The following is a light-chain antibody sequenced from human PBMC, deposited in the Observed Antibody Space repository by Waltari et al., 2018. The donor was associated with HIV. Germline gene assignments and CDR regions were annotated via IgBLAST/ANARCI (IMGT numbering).Light chain of an antibody. V-gene: IGLV1-44*01. CDR2: SNN. Sequence: QSVLAQPPSVSGTPGQRVTISCSGTTSNIGTNVVNWYQQVPGTAPKLLISSNNLRPSGVPDRFSGFKPGASASLAINGLQSEDEADYYCATWDDTPTGHVLFGGGTKVTVL. CDR3: ATWDDTPTGHVL. CDR1: TSNIGTNV. J-gene: IGLJ2*01.